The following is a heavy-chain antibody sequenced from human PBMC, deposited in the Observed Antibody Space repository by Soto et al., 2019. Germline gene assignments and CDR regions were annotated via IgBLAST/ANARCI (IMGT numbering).Heavy chain of an antibody. CDR2: VYYGGT. V-gene: IGHV4-59*01. CDR3: VSYRGAFYFDH. CDR1: GRSMSINY. D-gene: IGHD4-4*01. Sequence: SETLSLTCAVSGRSMSINYWSWIRQSPAKGLEWIGFVYYGGTNYNPSFESRVTMSVDTPKKQFSLELTDVTAADTAVYYCVSYRGAFYFDHWGQGTLVTVSS. J-gene: IGHJ4*02.